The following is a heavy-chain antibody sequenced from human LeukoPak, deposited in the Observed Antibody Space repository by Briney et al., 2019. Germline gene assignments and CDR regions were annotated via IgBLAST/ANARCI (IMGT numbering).Heavy chain of an antibody. D-gene: IGHD6-19*01. V-gene: IGHV4-59*01. CDR2: IYYSGST. J-gene: IGHJ4*02. Sequence: SETLSLTCTVSGGSISSYYWGWIRQPPGKGLEWIGYIYYSGSTNYNPSLKSRVTILVDTSKNQFSLKLSSVTAADTAVYYCARVDSSGWTYFDYWGQGTLVTVSS. CDR3: ARVDSSGWTYFDY. CDR1: GGSISSYY.